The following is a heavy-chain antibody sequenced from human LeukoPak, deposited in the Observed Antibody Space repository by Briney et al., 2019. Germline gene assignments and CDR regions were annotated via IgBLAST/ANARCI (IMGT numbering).Heavy chain of an antibody. CDR1: GGSISSYY. V-gene: IGHV4-59*01. J-gene: IGHJ4*02. CDR3: ARGFSLRSAVFDY. D-gene: IGHD4-17*01. Sequence: SETLSLTCTVSGGSISSYYWNWIRQPPGKGLEWIGYGSYSGSTDYNPSLKSRVTISVDTSKNQFSLKLSSVTAADTAVYYCARGFSLRSAVFDYWGQETLVTVSS. CDR2: GSYSGST.